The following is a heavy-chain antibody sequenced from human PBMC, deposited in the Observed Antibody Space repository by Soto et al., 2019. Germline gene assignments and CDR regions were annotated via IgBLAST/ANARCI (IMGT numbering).Heavy chain of an antibody. D-gene: IGHD2-21*01. V-gene: IGHV3-53*01. J-gene: IGHJ6*02. CDR1: GFTVSSNY. CDR2: IYSGGST. Sequence: PGGSLRLSCAASGFTVSSNYMSWVRQAPGKGLEWVSVIYSGGSTYYADSVKGRFTISRDNSKNTLYLQMNSLRAEDTAVYYCARGWPAGWGYYYYYYGMDVWGQGTTVTVSS. CDR3: ARGWPAGWGYYYYYYGMDV.